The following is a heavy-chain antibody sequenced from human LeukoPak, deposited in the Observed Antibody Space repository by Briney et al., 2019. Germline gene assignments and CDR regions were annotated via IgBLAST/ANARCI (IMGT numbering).Heavy chain of an antibody. CDR1: GYTFTSYA. J-gene: IGHJ5*02. CDR3: ARGPPVMADNWFDP. D-gene: IGHD3-16*01. CDR2: INTNTGNP. Sequence: ASVKVSCKASGYTFTSYAMNWVRQAPGQGLEWMGWINTNTGNPTYAQGFTGRFVFSLDTSVSTAYLQISSLKAEDTAVYYCARGPPVMADNWFDPWGQGTLVTVSS. V-gene: IGHV7-4-1*02.